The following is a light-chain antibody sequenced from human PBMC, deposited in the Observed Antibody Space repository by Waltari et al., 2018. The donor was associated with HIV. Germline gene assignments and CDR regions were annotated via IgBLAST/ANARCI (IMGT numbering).Light chain of an antibody. Sequence: SYVLTQSTSVSVAPGQTARITCGGNNIGSKSVHWYQQKPGQAPVLVVYDDNDRPSGIPERFFGSNSGNTATLTITRVEAGDEADYYCQVWDSGSDHPDVVFGGGTKLTVL. CDR1: NIGSKS. J-gene: IGLJ2*01. CDR3: QVWDSGSDHPDVV. CDR2: DDN. V-gene: IGLV3-21*02.